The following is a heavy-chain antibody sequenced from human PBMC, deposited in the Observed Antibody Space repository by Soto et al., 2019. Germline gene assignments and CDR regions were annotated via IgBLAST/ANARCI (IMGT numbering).Heavy chain of an antibody. J-gene: IGHJ4*02. CDR2: IYYSGNT. CDR3: ARRYGGTFDY. Sequence: SETLSLTCTVSGGSISSSSYYWGWIRQPPGKGLEWIGSIYYSGNTYYNPSLKSRVTISVDTAKNQFSLKLSSVTAADTAVYYCARRYGGTFDYWGQGTLVTVSS. CDR1: GGSISSSSYY. D-gene: IGHD2-15*01. V-gene: IGHV4-39*01.